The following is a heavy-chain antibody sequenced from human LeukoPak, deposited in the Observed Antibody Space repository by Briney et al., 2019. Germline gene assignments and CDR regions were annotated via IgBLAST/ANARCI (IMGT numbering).Heavy chain of an antibody. J-gene: IGHJ4*02. CDR3: ARITMIVVALAH. D-gene: IGHD3-22*01. V-gene: IGHV4-39*07. Sequence: SETLSLTCTVSGGSISSSSYYWGWIRQPPGKGLEWIGSIYYSGSTYYNPSLKSRVTISVDTSKNQFSLKLSSVTAADTAVYYCARITMIVVALAHWGQGTLVTVSS. CDR1: GGSISSSSYY. CDR2: IYYSGST.